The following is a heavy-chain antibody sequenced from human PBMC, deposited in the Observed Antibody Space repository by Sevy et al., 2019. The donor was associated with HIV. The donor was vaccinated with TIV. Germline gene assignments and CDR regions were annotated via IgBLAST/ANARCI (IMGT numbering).Heavy chain of an antibody. Sequence: GGSLRLSCTASGFTFSNYEMNWVRQAPGKGLEWVSYITNSGSTIYYSDSVRGRFTVSRDNVENSLYLQMNSLRAEDTAVYYCARDLPPSATTVAHFDYWGRGTLVTVSS. CDR2: ITNSGSTI. J-gene: IGHJ4*02. CDR1: GFTFSNYE. CDR3: ARDLPPSATTVAHFDY. V-gene: IGHV3-48*03. D-gene: IGHD4-17*01.